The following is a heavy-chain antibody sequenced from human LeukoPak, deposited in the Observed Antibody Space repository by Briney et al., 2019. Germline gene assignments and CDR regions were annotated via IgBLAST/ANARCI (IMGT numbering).Heavy chain of an antibody. V-gene: IGHV4-34*01. CDR3: ARGRRIVVVPAARPNYSNYVSWFDP. J-gene: IGHJ5*02. CDR1: GGSFSGYY. Sequence: SETLSLTCAVYGGSFSGYYWSWIRQPPGKGLEWIGEIILSGATNSNRSLKSRVTISVDTSKNQFSLKLSSVTAADAAVYYCARGRRIVVVPAARPNYSNYVSWFDPWGQGTLVTVSS. D-gene: IGHD2-2*02. CDR2: IILSGAT.